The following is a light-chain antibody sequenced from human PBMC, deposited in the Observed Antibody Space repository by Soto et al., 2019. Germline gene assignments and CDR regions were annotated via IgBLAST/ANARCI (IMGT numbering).Light chain of an antibody. J-gene: IGLJ3*02. CDR3: QAWDSTAGVV. V-gene: IGLV3-1*01. CDR2: LDT. Sequence: SYELTQPPSVSVSPGQTASITCSGDKLGDTYTNWYQQKPGQSPVLVIYLDTKRPSGIPERFSGSNSGNTATLTISGAQAMDDADYHCQAWDSTAGVVFGGGTKLTVL. CDR1: KLGDTY.